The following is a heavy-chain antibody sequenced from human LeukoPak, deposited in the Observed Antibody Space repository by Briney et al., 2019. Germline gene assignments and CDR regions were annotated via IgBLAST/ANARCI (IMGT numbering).Heavy chain of an antibody. CDR2: INHSGST. CDR3: ARGTIAARPYCSSGSCYSSYMDV. V-gene: IGHV4-34*01. D-gene: IGHD2-15*01. J-gene: IGHJ6*03. CDR1: GGSFSGYY. Sequence: SETLSLTCAVYGGSFSGYYWSWIRQPPGKGLEWIGEINHSGSTNYNPSLKSRVTISVDTSKNQFSLKLSSVTAADTAVYYCARGTIAARPYCSSGSCYSSYMDVWGKGTTVTVSS.